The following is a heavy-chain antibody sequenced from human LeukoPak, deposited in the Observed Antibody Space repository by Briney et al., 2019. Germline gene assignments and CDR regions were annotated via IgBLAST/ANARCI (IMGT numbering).Heavy chain of an antibody. CDR2: IYYSGST. D-gene: IGHD6-19*01. J-gene: IGHJ4*02. V-gene: IGHV4-59*01. Sequence: SETLSVTCTVSGGSICSYYWSWIRQPPGKGLEWIGYIYYSGSTNYNPSLKSRVTISVDTSKNQFSLKLSSVTAADTAVYYCARFGYSSGLDYWGQGTLVTVSS. CDR3: ARFGYSSGLDY. CDR1: GGSICSYY.